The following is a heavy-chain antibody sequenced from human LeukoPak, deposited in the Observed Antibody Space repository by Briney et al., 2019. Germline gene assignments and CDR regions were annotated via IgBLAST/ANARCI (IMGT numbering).Heavy chain of an antibody. CDR2: IKSKTDGGTT. CDR1: GFTFSNAW. V-gene: IGHV3-15*01. CDR3: TTDLITYYYDSSGRNWFDP. D-gene: IGHD3-22*01. J-gene: IGHJ5*02. Sequence: PGGSLRLSCAASGFTFSNAWMTWVRQAPGKGLEWVGRIKSKTDGGTTDYAAPVKGRFTISRDDSKNTQYLQMNSLKTEDTAVYYCTTDLITYYYDSSGRNWFDPWGQGTLVTVSS.